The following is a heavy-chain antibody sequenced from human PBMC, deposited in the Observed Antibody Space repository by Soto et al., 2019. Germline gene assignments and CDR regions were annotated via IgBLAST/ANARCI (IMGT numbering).Heavy chain of an antibody. J-gene: IGHJ6*02. Sequence: QVQLVQSGAEVKKPGASVTVSCKTSGYTFSNYGINWVRQAPGQGLGWMGWISVYNGNTNYGQTVQGRVTMTTDTPTGTVYMELRSLKSDDTAIYYCSRFIMVGGWFDPNYYHGMDVWGQGSTVTVSS. D-gene: IGHD6-19*01. CDR2: ISVYNGNT. V-gene: IGHV1-18*01. CDR1: GYTFSNYG. CDR3: SRFIMVGGWFDPNYYHGMDV.